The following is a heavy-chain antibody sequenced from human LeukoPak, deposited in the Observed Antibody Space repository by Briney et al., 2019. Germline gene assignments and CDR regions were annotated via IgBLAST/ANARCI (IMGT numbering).Heavy chain of an antibody. Sequence: GGSLRLSCAASGFTFSIYWMHWVRQAPGEGLVWVSRINGDGRTATYADSVKGRFTISRDNAKNTLYLQMNRLRAEDTAVYYCYGSGSYPYYYYYMDVWGKGTTVTVSS. V-gene: IGHV3-74*01. J-gene: IGHJ6*03. CDR1: GFTFSIYW. D-gene: IGHD3-10*01. CDR3: YGSGSYPYYYYYMDV. CDR2: INGDGRTA.